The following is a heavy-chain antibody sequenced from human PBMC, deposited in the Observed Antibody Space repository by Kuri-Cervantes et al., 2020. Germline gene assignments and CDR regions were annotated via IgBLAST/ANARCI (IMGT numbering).Heavy chain of an antibody. J-gene: IGHJ4*02. V-gene: IGHV4-59*01. CDR2: IYYSGST. CDR1: GGSISSYY. D-gene: IGHD3-22*01. Sequence: ESLKISCTVPGGSISSYYWSWIRQPPGKGLEWIGYIYYSGSTNYNPSLKSRVTISVDTSKYQFSLKLTSVTAADAAVYYCVRQRSYYESNGLQNYYFDYWGQGTLVTVSS. CDR3: VRQRSYYESNGLQNYYFDY.